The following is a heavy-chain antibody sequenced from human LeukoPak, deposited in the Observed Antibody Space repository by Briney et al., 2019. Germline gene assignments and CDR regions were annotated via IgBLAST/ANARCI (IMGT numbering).Heavy chain of an antibody. CDR2: IRGDGIVT. CDR3: ARASPADFNL. CDR1: EFTFSNYW. Sequence: GGSLRLSCVASEFTFSNYWIHWVRQAPGKGLVWVSRIRGDGIVTNYADSVEGRFTVSRDNAKNTVHLQMNSLRDDDTAVYYCARASPADFNLWGCGTLVTVSS. V-gene: IGHV3-74*01. J-gene: IGHJ2*01.